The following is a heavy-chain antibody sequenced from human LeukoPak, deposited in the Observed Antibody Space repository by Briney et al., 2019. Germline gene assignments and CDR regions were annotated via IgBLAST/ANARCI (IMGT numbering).Heavy chain of an antibody. CDR3: TRDWQWLDY. Sequence: GSLRLSCAASGFTFSSYAMSWVRQAPGKGLEWVGFIRSKAYGGTTEYAASVKGRFTISRDDSKSIAYLQMNSLKTEDTAVYYCTRDWQWLDYWGQGTLVTVSS. D-gene: IGHD6-19*01. CDR2: IRSKAYGGTT. J-gene: IGHJ4*02. CDR1: GFTFSSYA. V-gene: IGHV3-49*04.